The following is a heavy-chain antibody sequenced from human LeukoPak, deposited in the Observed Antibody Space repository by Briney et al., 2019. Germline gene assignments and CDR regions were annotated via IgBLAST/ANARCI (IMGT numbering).Heavy chain of an antibody. D-gene: IGHD3-3*01. CDR3: AREGVATADY. CDR1: GFTFSSYW. Sequence: PGGSLRLSCAASGFTFSSYWMHWVRQAPGKGLVWVSYINSDGSSTTYADSVKGRFTISRDNARNTLYLQMSSLRADDTAVYYCAREGVATADYWGRGTLVTVSS. CDR2: INSDGSST. J-gene: IGHJ4*02. V-gene: IGHV3-74*01.